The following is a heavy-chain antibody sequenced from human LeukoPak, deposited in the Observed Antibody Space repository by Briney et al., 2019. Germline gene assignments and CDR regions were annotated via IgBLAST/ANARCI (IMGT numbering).Heavy chain of an antibody. J-gene: IGHJ4*02. Sequence: ASVKVSCKASGYTFTSYYMHWVRQAPGQGLEWMGWINPNSGGTNYAQKFQGRVTMTRDTSISTAYMELSRLRSDDTAVYYCAREEGYCSGGSCYNYWGQGTLVTVSS. CDR2: INPNSGGT. V-gene: IGHV1-2*02. CDR3: AREEGYCSGGSCYNY. CDR1: GYTFTSYY. D-gene: IGHD2-15*01.